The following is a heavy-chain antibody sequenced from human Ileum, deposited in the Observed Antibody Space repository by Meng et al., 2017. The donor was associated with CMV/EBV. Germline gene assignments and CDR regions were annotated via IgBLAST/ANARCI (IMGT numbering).Heavy chain of an antibody. J-gene: IGHJ4*02. CDR3: AGGWGAY. CDR1: GFTVSSND. D-gene: IGHD3-16*01. V-gene: IGHV3-53*01. CDR2: IDSGGNT. Sequence: EWQLLEFGGSLIQPWGSLSPSCEASGFTVSSNDMSWVRQASGKGLEWVSVIDSGGNTYHADSVKGRFTISRDNSKNTLYLQMNNLRAEDTAVYYCAGGWGAYWGQGTLVTVSS.